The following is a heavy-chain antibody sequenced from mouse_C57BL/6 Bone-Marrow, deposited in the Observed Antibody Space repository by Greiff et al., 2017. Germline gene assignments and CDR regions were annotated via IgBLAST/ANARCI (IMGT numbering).Heavy chain of an antibody. CDR3: TTIFSMDY. J-gene: IGHJ4*01. Sequence: EVKLQESGAELVRPGASVKLYCTASGFNIKDDYMHWVKQRPEQGLEWIGWIDPENGDTEYASKFQGKATITADTSSNTAYLQLSSLTSEDTAVYYCTTIFSMDYWGQGTSVTVSS. V-gene: IGHV14-4*01. CDR2: IDPENGDT. CDR1: GFNIKDDY.